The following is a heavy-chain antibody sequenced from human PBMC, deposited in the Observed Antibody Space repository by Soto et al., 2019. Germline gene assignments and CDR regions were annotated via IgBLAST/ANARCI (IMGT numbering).Heavy chain of an antibody. CDR3: AKDRWGEGYSSGWDYYYYGMDV. D-gene: IGHD6-19*01. J-gene: IGHJ6*02. CDR2: ISYDGSNK. CDR1: GFTFSSYG. V-gene: IGHV3-30*18. Sequence: QVQLVESGGGVVQPGRSLRLSCAASGFTFSSYGMHWVRQAPGKGLEWVAVISYDGSNKYYADSVKGRFTISRDNSKNTLYLQMNILRAEDTAVYYCAKDRWGEGYSSGWDYYYYGMDVWGQGTTVTVSS.